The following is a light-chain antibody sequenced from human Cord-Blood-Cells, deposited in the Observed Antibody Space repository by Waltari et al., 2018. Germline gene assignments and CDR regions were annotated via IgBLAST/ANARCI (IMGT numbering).Light chain of an antibody. Sequence: EIMLTQSPGTLSLSPGERATLSCRASQSVSSSYLAWYQQTPGQAPRLLIYGASSRATGIPDRFSGSGSGTDFTLTISRLEPEDFAVYYCQQYGSSPPYTFGQGTKLEIK. CDR1: QSVSSSY. CDR3: QQYGSSPPYT. J-gene: IGKJ2*01. V-gene: IGKV3-20*01. CDR2: GAS.